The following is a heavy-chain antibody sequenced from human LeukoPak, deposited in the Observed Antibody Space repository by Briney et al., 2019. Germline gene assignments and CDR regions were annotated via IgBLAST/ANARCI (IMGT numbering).Heavy chain of an antibody. V-gene: IGHV3-23*01. CDR2: ISVSAGSA. CDR1: GFTFSNYA. D-gene: IGHD5-18*01. J-gene: IGHJ3*02. CDR3: AKDQRSGEYDYGCGHFDI. Sequence: PVGSLRLSCEVSGFTFSNYAMNWVRQAPGKGLEWVSSISVSAGSAVYGDSVKGRFTISRVNAENTLYLQMNSLRADDTAIYYCAKDQRSGEYDYGCGHFDIWGQGTMVTVSS.